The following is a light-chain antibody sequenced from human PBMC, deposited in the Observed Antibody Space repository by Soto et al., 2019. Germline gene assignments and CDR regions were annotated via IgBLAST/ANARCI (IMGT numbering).Light chain of an antibody. V-gene: IGLV2-14*03. J-gene: IGLJ1*01. CDR2: DVS. CDR3: CSYTSFSTYV. CDR1: SIDVGGTNH. Sequence: QSALTQPASVSGSPGQSITISCSGTSIDVGGTNHVSWYLQHPGEAPKLIMYDVSNRPSGVSDRFFGSKADNTATLTVSGLQAEDEADYYRCSYTSFSTYVFGTGTKLTVL.